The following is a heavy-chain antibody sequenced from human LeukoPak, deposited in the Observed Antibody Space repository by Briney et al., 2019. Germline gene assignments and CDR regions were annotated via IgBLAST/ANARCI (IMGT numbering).Heavy chain of an antibody. CDR1: GGTFSSYA. CDR2: IIPIFGTA. D-gene: IGHD1-14*01. CDR3: ARDLFTGYYFDY. J-gene: IGHJ4*02. V-gene: IGHV1-69*13. Sequence: SVEVSCKASGGTFSSYAISWVRQAPGQGLEWMGGIIPIFGTANYAQKFQGRVTITADESTSTAYMELSSLRSEDTAVYYCARDLFTGYYFDYWGQGTLVTVSS.